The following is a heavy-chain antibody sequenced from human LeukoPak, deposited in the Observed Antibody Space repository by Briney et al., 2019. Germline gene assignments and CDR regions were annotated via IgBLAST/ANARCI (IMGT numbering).Heavy chain of an antibody. CDR3: ARVGRWLQSQAHSDY. J-gene: IGHJ4*02. CDR1: GFTFSSYA. Sequence: PGGSLRLSCAASGFTFSSYAMHWVRQAPGKGLEWVAVISYDGSNKYYADSVKGRFTISRDNSKNTLYLQMNSLRAEDTAVYYCARVGRWLQSQAHSDYWGQGTLVTVSS. D-gene: IGHD5-24*01. CDR2: ISYDGSNK. V-gene: IGHV3-30-3*01.